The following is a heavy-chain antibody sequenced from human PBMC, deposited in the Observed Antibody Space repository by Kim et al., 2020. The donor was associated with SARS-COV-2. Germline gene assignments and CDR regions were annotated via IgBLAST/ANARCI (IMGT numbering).Heavy chain of an antibody. CDR3: ARDRAPTLRYFGWTHYWYFDL. D-gene: IGHD3-9*01. J-gene: IGHJ2*01. CDR2: IYYSGST. V-gene: IGHV4-31*03. Sequence: SETLSLTCTVSGGSISSGGYYWSWIRQHPGKGLEWIGYIYYSGSTYYNPSLKSRVTISVDTSKNQFSLKLSSVTAADTVVYYCARDRAPTLRYFGWTHYWYFDLWGRGTLVTVSS. CDR1: GGSISSGGYY.